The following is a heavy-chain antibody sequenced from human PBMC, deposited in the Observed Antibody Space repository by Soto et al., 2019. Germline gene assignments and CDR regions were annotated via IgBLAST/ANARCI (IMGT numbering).Heavy chain of an antibody. Sequence: HVQLQETGPGLVKPSETLTLTCSVSDDSTNKLYWSWIRQAPGKGLEWIGYIHSTGSTKYSPSLKRRLTLSIATPKTHLTLNLTSVTAADTAVYFCARHKPKKWNDILDAFDIWGQGTMVTVSS. CDR1: DDSTNKLY. CDR3: ARHKPKKWNDILDAFDI. J-gene: IGHJ3*02. V-gene: IGHV4-59*08. CDR2: IHSTGST. D-gene: IGHD1-1*01.